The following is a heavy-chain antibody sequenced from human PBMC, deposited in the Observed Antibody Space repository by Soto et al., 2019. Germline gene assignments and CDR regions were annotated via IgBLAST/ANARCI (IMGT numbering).Heavy chain of an antibody. Sequence: GESLKISCNGSGYIFASHWVAWVRQMPEEGLEWIGTIYPGDSDTKYSSAFRGHVTISADTSVSTAYLQWRSLEATDSAIYYCARYSGSYWHYLDFWGQGTLVTVSS. D-gene: IGHD1-26*01. CDR3: ARYSGSYWHYLDF. V-gene: IGHV5-51*01. CDR2: IYPGDSDT. CDR1: GYIFASHW. J-gene: IGHJ4*02.